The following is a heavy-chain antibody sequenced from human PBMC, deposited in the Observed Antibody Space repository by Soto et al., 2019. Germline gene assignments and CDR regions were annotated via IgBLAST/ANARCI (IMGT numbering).Heavy chain of an antibody. Sequence: GGSLRLSCAASGFSFSSYGMHWVRQAPGKGLEWVAVISYDGSNKYYADSVKGRFTISRDNSKNTLYLQMNSLRAEDTAVYYCAKYGDYPSYYYGMDVWGQGTTVTVSS. CDR2: ISYDGSNK. J-gene: IGHJ6*02. V-gene: IGHV3-30*18. CDR1: GFSFSSYG. CDR3: AKYGDYPSYYYGMDV. D-gene: IGHD4-17*01.